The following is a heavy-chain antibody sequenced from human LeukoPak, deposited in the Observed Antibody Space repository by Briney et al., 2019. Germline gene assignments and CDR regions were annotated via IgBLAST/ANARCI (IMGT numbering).Heavy chain of an antibody. V-gene: IGHV3-30*03. CDR1: GFSLTSNG. Sequence: GGSLRLSCAASGFSLTSNGMHWVRQAPGKGLEWVAFISHDGNKKYYADSVKGRFTISRDNAKNSLYLQMNSLRAEDTAVYYCATSRASMDVWGQGTTVTVS. D-gene: IGHD5-12*01. J-gene: IGHJ6*02. CDR2: ISHDGNKK. CDR3: ATSRASMDV.